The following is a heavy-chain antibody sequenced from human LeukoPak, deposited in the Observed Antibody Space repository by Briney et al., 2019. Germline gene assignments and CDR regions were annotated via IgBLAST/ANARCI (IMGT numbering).Heavy chain of an antibody. Sequence: ASVKVSCKASGYTFTSYDIKWVRQATGQGHEWMGWMNAKRGKTGNVKKFQGRVTMNRDTSIRKDYMERSRQRSEDTAEYYCARGSYYYDSSGYWPPFDYWGQGTLVTVSS. CDR3: ARGSYYYDSSGYWPPFDY. D-gene: IGHD3-22*01. J-gene: IGHJ4*02. CDR1: GYTFTSYD. V-gene: IGHV1-8*01. CDR2: MNAKRGKT.